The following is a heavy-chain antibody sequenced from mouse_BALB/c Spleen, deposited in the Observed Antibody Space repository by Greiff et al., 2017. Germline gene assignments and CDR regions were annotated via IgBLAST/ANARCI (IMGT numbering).Heavy chain of an antibody. CDR2: IYPGDGST. Sequence: VQGVESGPELVKPGALVKISCKASGYTFTSYDINWVKQRPGQGLEWIGWIYPGDGSTKYNEKFKGKATLTADKSSSTAYMQLSSLTSENSAVYFCASYGNYTWFAYWGQGTLVTVSA. CDR1: GYTFTSYD. CDR3: ASYGNYTWFAY. J-gene: IGHJ3*01. D-gene: IGHD2-1*01. V-gene: IGHV1S56*01.